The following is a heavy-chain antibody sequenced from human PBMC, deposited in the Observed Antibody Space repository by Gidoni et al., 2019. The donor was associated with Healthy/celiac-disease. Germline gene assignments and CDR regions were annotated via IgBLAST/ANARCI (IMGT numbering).Heavy chain of an antibody. D-gene: IGHD3-10*01. Sequence: EVQLVESGGGLVKPGGSLRLSCAASGFTFSNAWMSWVRQAPGKGLEWVGRIKSKTDGGTTDYAAPVKGRFTISRDDSKNTLYLQMNSLKTEDTAVYYCTTDFDAITMVRGVIIRRWDWDSGYWGQGTLVTVSS. CDR3: TTDFDAITMVRGVIIRRWDWDSGY. V-gene: IGHV3-15*01. J-gene: IGHJ4*02. CDR2: IKSKTDGGTT. CDR1: GFTFSNAW.